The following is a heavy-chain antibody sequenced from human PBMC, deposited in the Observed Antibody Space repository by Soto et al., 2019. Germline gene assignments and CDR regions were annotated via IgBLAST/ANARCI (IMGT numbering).Heavy chain of an antibody. D-gene: IGHD3-10*02. CDR1: GFTFSSYA. CDR2: ISGSGAST. J-gene: IGHJ4*01. Sequence: VGSLRLSCAASGFTFSSYAMSWVRQAPGKGLEWVSDISGSGASTYYADSVRGRFTISADNAENSVILQMNSLRDEDSAVYFCVRDRDLYRDMFHADLWGQGTLVTVSS. V-gene: IGHV3-23*01. CDR3: VRDRDLYRDMFHADL.